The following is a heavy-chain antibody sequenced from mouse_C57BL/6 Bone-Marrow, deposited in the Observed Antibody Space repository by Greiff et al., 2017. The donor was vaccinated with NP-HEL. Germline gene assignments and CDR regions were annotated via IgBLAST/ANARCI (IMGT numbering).Heavy chain of an antibody. D-gene: IGHD2-4*01. CDR2: ISDGGSYT. CDR1: GFTFSSYA. J-gene: IGHJ4*01. Sequence: EVQLVESGGGLVKPGGSLKLSCAASGFTFSSYAMSWVRQTPEKRLEWVATISDGGSYTYYPDNVKGRFTISRDNAKNNLYLQMSHLKSEDTAMYYCASPLSYDLPYYYAMDYWGQGTSVTVSS. CDR3: ASPLSYDLPYYYAMDY. V-gene: IGHV5-4*01.